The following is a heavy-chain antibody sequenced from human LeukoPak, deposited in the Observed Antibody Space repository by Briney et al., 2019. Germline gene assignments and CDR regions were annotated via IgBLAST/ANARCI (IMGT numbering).Heavy chain of an antibody. J-gene: IGHJ4*02. V-gene: IGHV3-30*02. CDR3: AKDYGDYCDY. Sequence: GGSLRLSCAASGFTFSSHGMHWVRQAPGKGLEWVAFMRYDGSNKYYADSVKGRFTISRDNSKNTLYLLMNSLRAEDTAVYYCAKDYGDYCDYWGQGTLVTVSS. D-gene: IGHD4-17*01. CDR2: MRYDGSNK. CDR1: GFTFSSHG.